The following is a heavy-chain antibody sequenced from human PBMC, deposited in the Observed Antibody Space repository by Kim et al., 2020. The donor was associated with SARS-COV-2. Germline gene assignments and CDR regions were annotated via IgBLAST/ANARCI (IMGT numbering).Heavy chain of an antibody. J-gene: IGHJ4*02. CDR2: ISSSSSYI. CDR3: ARGRKGYYGSGSYLGY. V-gene: IGHV3-21*01. Sequence: GGSLRLSCAASGFTFSSYSMNWVRQAPGKGLEWVSSISSSSSYIYYADSVKGRFTISRDNAKNSLYLQMNSLRAEDTAVYYCARGRKGYYGSGSYLGYWGQGTLVTVSS. D-gene: IGHD3-10*01. CDR1: GFTFSSYS.